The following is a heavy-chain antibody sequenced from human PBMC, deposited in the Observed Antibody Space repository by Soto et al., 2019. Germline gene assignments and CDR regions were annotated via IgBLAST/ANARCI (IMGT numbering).Heavy chain of an antibody. V-gene: IGHV1-69*02. CDR1: GGTFSSYT. J-gene: IGHJ4*02. CDR3: ACRIAAAQGFDY. CDR2: IIRILGIA. Sequence: QVQLVQSGAEVKKPGSSVKVSCKASGGTFSSYTISWVRQAPGQGLGWMGRIIRILGIANYAQKFQGRVTITADKSTSTAYMELSSIRSEDTAVYYCACRIAAAQGFDYWGQGTLVAVSS. D-gene: IGHD6-13*01.